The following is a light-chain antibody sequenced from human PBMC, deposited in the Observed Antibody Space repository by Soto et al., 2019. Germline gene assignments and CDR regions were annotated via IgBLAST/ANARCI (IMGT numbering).Light chain of an antibody. CDR3: SSYTTNSTFV. Sequence: QSVLTQPPSVSGSPGQSVTISCTGTSSDAGSFNRVSWYQQPPGTAPKLMIYEVANRPSGVPDRFSGSKSDNTASLTISGLQAEDEADYYCSSYTTNSTFVFGTGTKLTVL. CDR1: SSDAGSFNR. V-gene: IGLV2-18*02. CDR2: EVA. J-gene: IGLJ1*01.